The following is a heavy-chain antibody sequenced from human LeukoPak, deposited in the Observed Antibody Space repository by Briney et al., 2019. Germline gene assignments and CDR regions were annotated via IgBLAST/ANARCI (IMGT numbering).Heavy chain of an antibody. CDR2: INNSGST. V-gene: IGHV4-34*01. J-gene: IGHJ4*02. D-gene: IGHD3-16*01. CDR3: ARGRYGPRLGN. CDR1: GASFSDSY. Sequence: PSETLSLTCAVYGASFSDSYWSWIRQSPEKGLEWIGEINNSGSTSYNPSLNSRVIMSVDRSKNQFSLRLTSVTAADTAVYYCARGRYGPRLGNWGQGTLVIVSS.